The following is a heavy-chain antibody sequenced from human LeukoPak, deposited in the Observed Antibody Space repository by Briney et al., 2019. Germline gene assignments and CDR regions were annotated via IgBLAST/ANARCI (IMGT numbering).Heavy chain of an antibody. CDR2: IIPIFGTA. Sequence: SVKVSCKASGGTFSSYAISWVRQAPGQGLEWMGGIIPIFGTANYAQKFQGRFTITADESTSTAYMELSSLRSEDTAVYYCARDRPSRYCSSTSCAYYYYYYGMDVWGQGTTVTVSS. J-gene: IGHJ6*02. CDR1: GGTFSSYA. CDR3: ARDRPSRYCSSTSCAYYYYYYGMDV. V-gene: IGHV1-69*13. D-gene: IGHD2-2*01.